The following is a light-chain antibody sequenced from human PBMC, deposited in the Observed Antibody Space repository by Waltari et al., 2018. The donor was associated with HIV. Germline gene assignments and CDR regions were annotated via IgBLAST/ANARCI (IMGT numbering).Light chain of an antibody. CDR3: QSYDGRQMV. CDR1: SSNTGAGYD. V-gene: IGLV1-40*01. Sequence: QSVLTPPPSVSGAPGQRVTVSCTGTSSNTGAGYDAHWYQQLPGKSPQVFNSSNTNRPAGISDRFSASKSGTSGFLTITGLQAEDEADYYCQSYDGRQMVFGGGTKVTVL. J-gene: IGLJ2*01. CDR2: SNT.